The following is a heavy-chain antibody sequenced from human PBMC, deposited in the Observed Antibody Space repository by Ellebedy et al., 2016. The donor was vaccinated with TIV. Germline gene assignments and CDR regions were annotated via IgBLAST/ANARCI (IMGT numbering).Heavy chain of an antibody. V-gene: IGHV3-21*04. CDR3: AKDAERYFDWSLSAMDV. CDR2: ISSSSSYI. Sequence: GGSLRLXXAASGFTFSNYSMNWVRQAPGKGLEWVSSISSSSSYIYYADSVKGRFTISRDNAKNSLYLQLNSLGVEDTAVYYCAKDAERYFDWSLSAMDVWGQGTTVTVSS. J-gene: IGHJ6*02. D-gene: IGHD3-9*01. CDR1: GFTFSNYS.